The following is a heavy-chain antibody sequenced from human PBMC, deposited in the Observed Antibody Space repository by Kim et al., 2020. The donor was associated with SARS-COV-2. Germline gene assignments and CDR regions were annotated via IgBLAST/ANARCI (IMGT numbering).Heavy chain of an antibody. CDR2: IYYSGST. CDR3: ARDSYYYGTPYGMDV. V-gene: IGHV4-30-4*01. Sequence: SETLSLTCTVSGGSISSGDYYWSWIRQPPGKGLEWIGYIYYSGSTYYNPSLKSRVTISVDTSKNQFSLKLSSVTAADTAVYYCARDSYYYGTPYGMDVWGQGTTVTVSS. CDR1: GGSISSGDYY. J-gene: IGHJ6*02. D-gene: IGHD3-10*01.